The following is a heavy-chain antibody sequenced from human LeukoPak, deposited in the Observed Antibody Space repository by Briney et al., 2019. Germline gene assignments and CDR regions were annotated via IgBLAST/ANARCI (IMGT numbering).Heavy chain of an antibody. V-gene: IGHV4-4*07. J-gene: IGHJ4*02. CDR3: ARQIASAGTAGFDF. CDR2: IYSTGST. D-gene: IGHD6-13*01. CDR1: GDSISSYY. Sequence: SETLSLTCTVSGDSISSYYWSWIRQPAGKGLEWIGRIYSTGSTSYNPSLKSRVAMSVDTSKNQFSLRLRSVTAADTAVYYCARQIASAGTAGFDFWGQGARVTVSS.